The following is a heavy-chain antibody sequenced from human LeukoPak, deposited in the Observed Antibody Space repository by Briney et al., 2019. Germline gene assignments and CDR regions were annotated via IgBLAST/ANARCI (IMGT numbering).Heavy chain of an antibody. J-gene: IGHJ6*02. V-gene: IGHV3-48*04. CDR2: ISSSGSTI. D-gene: IGHD3-16*02. CDR1: GFTFSSYS. Sequence: GGSLRLSCAASGFTFSSYSMNWVRQAPGKGLEWVSYISSSGSTIYYADSVKGRFTISRDNAKNSLYLQMNSLRAEDTAVYYCAREAMITFGGVIVPYYYYGMDVWGQGTTVTVSS. CDR3: AREAMITFGGVIVPYYYYGMDV.